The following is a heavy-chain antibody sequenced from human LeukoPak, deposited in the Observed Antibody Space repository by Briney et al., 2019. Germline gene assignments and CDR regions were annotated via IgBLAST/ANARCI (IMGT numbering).Heavy chain of an antibody. D-gene: IGHD3-22*01. CDR2: LIPILGTT. Sequence: EKVSRKASGDTFSSYANSGLRQAPAQGLEWMGGLIPILGTTNYAQKFQGRVTITADEATSTLYMELRSLRSEDTAIYYCAGEDYYDSSAYRENPFDVWGQGTMVTVSS. V-gene: IGHV1-69*01. CDR3: AGEDYYDSSAYRENPFDV. J-gene: IGHJ3*01. CDR1: GDTFSSYA.